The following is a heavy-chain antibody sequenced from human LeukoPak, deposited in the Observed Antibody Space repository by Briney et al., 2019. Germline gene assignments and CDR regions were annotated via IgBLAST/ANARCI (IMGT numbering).Heavy chain of an antibody. CDR2: IWYDGSNK. V-gene: IGHV3-33*01. J-gene: IGHJ3*02. CDR3: VRDGREQWLVPKDAFDM. D-gene: IGHD6-19*01. CDR1: GVSFSGYG. Sequence: GRSLRLSCAASGVSFSGYGMHWVRQAPGKGLGWVADIWYDGSNKYYADSVRGRFTISRENSKNTLYLQMNSLRAEGTAVYYCVRDGREQWLVPKDAFDMWGQGTMVSVSS.